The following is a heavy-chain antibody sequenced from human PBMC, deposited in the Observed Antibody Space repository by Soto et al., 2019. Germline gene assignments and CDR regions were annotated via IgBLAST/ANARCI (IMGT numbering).Heavy chain of an antibody. CDR1: GGSVSSYY. Sequence: QVQLQESGPGLMKPSETLSLTCTVSGGSVSSYYWSWVRQPPGKRTERIAYIYNGGTTNYNPSLKRRLTISLDTSKNQYSLKLSSVTAADTAVYFCARGGPSSKWLDPWGQGIQVTVSS. J-gene: IGHJ5*02. CDR2: IYNGGTT. V-gene: IGHV4-59*02. CDR3: ARGGPSSKWLDP.